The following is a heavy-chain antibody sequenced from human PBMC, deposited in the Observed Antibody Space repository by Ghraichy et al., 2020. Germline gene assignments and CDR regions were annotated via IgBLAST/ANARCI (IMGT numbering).Heavy chain of an antibody. V-gene: IGHV3-23*01. CDR2: ISGSGGST. D-gene: IGHD4-17*01. CDR3: AKDPPGMTTVTYFGN. Sequence: GGSLRLSCAVSGFTFSSYAMSWVRQAPGKGLEWVSAISGSGGSTYYADSVKGRFTISRDNSKNTLYLQMNSLRAEDTAVYYCAKDPPGMTTVTYFGNWGQGTLVTVSS. J-gene: IGHJ4*02. CDR1: GFTFSSYA.